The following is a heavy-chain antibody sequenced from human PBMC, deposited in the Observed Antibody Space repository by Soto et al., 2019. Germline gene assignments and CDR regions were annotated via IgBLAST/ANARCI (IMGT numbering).Heavy chain of an antibody. V-gene: IGHV3-33*01. J-gene: IGHJ5*02. CDR2: IWYDGSKQ. Sequence: QVQLVESGGGVVQPGTSLRLSCAASGFTFRSHGMHWVRQAPGKGLEWVAVIWYDGSKQYYAESVKGRFTISRDNSKDTLYLQMNRLRAEDTAVYYCARGSNNKVVDPWGQGTLVTVSS. CDR1: GFTFRSHG. D-gene: IGHD1-26*01. CDR3: ARGSNNKVVDP.